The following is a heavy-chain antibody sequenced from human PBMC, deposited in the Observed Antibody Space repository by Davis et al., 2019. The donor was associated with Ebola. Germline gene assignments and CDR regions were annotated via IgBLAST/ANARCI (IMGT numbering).Heavy chain of an antibody. Sequence: PSETLSLTCTVSGGSISSYYWSWIRQPPGKGLEWIGSIYYSGSTYYNPSLKSRVTISVDTSKNQFSLKLSSVTAADTAVYYCARHGKDIVVVPAAMPYYYYGMDVWGQGTTVTVSS. CDR1: GGSISSYY. V-gene: IGHV4-59*05. CDR2: IYYSGST. D-gene: IGHD2-2*01. CDR3: ARHGKDIVVVPAAMPYYYYGMDV. J-gene: IGHJ6*02.